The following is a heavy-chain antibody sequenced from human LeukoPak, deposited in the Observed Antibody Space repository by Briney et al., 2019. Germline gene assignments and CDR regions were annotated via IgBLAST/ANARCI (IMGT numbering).Heavy chain of an antibody. CDR3: ARDMVVVPRSSPFY. CDR1: GFTFSSYA. CDR2: ISYDGSNK. V-gene: IGHV3-30-3*01. D-gene: IGHD6-19*01. Sequence: GGSLRLSCAASGFTFSSYAMHWVRQAPGKGLEWVAVISYDGSNKYYADSVKGRFTISRDNSKNTLYLQMNSLRAEDTAVYYCARDMVVVPRSSPFYWGQGTLVTVSS. J-gene: IGHJ4*02.